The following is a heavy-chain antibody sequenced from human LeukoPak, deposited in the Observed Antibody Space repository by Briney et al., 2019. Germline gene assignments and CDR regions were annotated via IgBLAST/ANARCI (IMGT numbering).Heavy chain of an antibody. J-gene: IGHJ3*02. Sequence: TLSLTCTVSDDSITMYYWTWIRQPPGKALEWLALIYWDDDKRYSPSLKSRLTITKDTSKNQVVLTMTNMDPVDTATYYCAHRLGISDAFDIWGQGTMVTVSS. CDR1: DDSITMYYWT. V-gene: IGHV2-5*08. D-gene: IGHD2-15*01. CDR3: AHRLGISDAFDI. CDR2: IYWDDDK.